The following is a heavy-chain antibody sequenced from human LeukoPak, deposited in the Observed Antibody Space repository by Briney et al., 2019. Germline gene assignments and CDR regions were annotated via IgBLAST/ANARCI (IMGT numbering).Heavy chain of an antibody. V-gene: IGHV3-48*03. CDR1: GFTFSSYE. CDR2: ISSSGSTI. J-gene: IGHJ4*02. D-gene: IGHD6-19*01. CDR3: ARALPSSGWYY. Sequence: GGSLRLSCAASGFTFSSYEMSWVRQAPGKGLEWVSYISSSGSTIYYADSVKGRFTISRDNAKNSLYLQMNSLRAEDTAVYYCARALPSSGWYYWGQGTLVTVSS.